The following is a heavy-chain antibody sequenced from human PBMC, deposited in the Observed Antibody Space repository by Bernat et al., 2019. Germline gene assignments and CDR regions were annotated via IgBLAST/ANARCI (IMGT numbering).Heavy chain of an antibody. V-gene: IGHV3-23*01. J-gene: IGHJ4*02. CDR2: ISGSGGST. D-gene: IGHD3-3*01. Sequence: EVQLLESGGGLVQPGGSLRLSCAASGFTFSSYAMSWVRQAPGKGLEWVSAISGSGGSTNYADSVKGRFTISRDNSKNTLYLQMNSLRAEDTAVYYCAKDREYYDFWSGYYTLYYFDYWGQGTLVTVSS. CDR1: GFTFSSYA. CDR3: AKDREYYDFWSGYYTLYYFDY.